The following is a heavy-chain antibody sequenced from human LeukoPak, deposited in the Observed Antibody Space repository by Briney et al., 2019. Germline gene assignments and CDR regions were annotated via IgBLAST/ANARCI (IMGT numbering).Heavy chain of an antibody. V-gene: IGHV3-30*19. CDR2: TSPDEGLK. J-gene: IGHJ4*02. CDR1: GFTLTSFG. Sequence: GGSLRLSCAASGFTLTSFGMHWVRQAPGKGLEWVAVTSPDEGLKFYGDSVKGRFTISRDNSKNTMYLQMNNLREEDTAVYYCTRDPILGAPDYFDYWGQGTLVTVSS. D-gene: IGHD1-26*01. CDR3: TRDPILGAPDYFDY.